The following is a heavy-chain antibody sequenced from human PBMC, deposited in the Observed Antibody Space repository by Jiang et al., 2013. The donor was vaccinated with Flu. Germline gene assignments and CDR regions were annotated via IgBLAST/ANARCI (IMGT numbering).Heavy chain of an antibody. CDR2: ISSSSSYI. V-gene: IGHV3-21*01. Sequence: VQLLESGGGLVKPGGSLRLSCAASGFTFSSYSMNWVRQAPGKGLEWVSSISSSSSYIYYADSVKGRFTISRDNAKNSLYLQMNSLRAEDTAVYYCARDNYDFWSGSATNWFDPWGQGTLVTVSS. J-gene: IGHJ5*02. CDR1: GFTFSSYS. CDR3: ARDNYDFWSGSATNWFDP. D-gene: IGHD3-3*01.